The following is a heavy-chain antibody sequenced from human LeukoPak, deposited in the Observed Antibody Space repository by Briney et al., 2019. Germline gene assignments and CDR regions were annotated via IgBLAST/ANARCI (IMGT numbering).Heavy chain of an antibody. V-gene: IGHV4-34*01. D-gene: IGHD1-26*01. CDR1: GGSFSGYY. CDR3: AREGIVGATDFVWFDP. Sequence: SETLSLTCAVYGGSFSGYYWSWIRQPPGKGLEWIGEINHSGSTNYNPSLKSRVTISVDTSKNQFSLKLSSVTAADTAVYYCAREGIVGATDFVWFDPWGQGTLVTVSS. J-gene: IGHJ5*02. CDR2: INHSGST.